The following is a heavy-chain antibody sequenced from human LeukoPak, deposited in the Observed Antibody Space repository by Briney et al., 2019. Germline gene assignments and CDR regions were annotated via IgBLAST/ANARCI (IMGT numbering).Heavy chain of an antibody. Sequence: SETLSLTCTVSGGSISSYYWSWIRQPAGKGLEWIGRIYTSGSTTYNPSLKSRVTMSVDTSKNQFSLKLSSVTAADTAVYYCARDNSIFGVVTPGYYYCYMDVWGKGTTVTVSS. J-gene: IGHJ6*03. CDR1: GGSISSYY. CDR3: ARDNSIFGVVTPGYYYCYMDV. D-gene: IGHD3-3*01. V-gene: IGHV4-4*07. CDR2: IYTSGST.